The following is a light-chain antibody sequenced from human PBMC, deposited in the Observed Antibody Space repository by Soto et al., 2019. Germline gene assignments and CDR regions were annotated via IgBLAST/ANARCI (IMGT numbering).Light chain of an antibody. CDR1: SAYSSYA. J-gene: IGLJ2*01. CDR3: QTLGTGVV. V-gene: IGLV4-69*01. Sequence: QSVLTQSPSASASLGAAVKLTCTLTSAYSSYAVAWHQQQPEKGPRFLMRLNNDGTHTKGDGIPDRFSGSSFGAERYLTISSLQSEDGADYYCQTLGTGVVFGGGTKLTVL. CDR2: LNNDGTH.